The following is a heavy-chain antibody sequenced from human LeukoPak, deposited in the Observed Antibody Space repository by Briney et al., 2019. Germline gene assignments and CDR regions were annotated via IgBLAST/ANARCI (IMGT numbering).Heavy chain of an antibody. CDR1: GFSLSTSGVG. CDR3: AHRGAAAYSYGPPFDY. CDR2: IYWDGDK. V-gene: IGHV2-5*02. Sequence: SGPTLVNPTQTLTLTCTFSGFSLSTSGVGVGWIRQPPGKALEWLALIYWDGDKRYSPSLKSRLTITKDTSKNQVVLTMTNMDPVDTATYYCAHRGAAAYSYGPPFDYWGQGTLVTVSS. J-gene: IGHJ4*02. D-gene: IGHD5-18*01.